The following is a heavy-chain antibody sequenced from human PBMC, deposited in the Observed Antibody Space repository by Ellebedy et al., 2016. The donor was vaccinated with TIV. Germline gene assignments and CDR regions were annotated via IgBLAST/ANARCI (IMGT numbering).Heavy chain of an antibody. Sequence: GSLRLSXSVSGVSISSHYWSWIRQSPGKGLEWIGYIYYSGSINYNPSLKSRVTISVDTSKNQCSLKLTSVTAADTAVYYCARDSNGGHPWGKGSLVTVSS. J-gene: IGHJ4*02. V-gene: IGHV4-59*11. CDR3: ARDSNGGHP. CDR1: GVSISSHY. D-gene: IGHD3-10*01. CDR2: IYYSGSI.